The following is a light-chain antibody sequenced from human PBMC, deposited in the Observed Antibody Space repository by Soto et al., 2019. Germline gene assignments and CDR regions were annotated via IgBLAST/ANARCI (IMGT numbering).Light chain of an antibody. CDR1: QIIGSW. J-gene: IGKJ2*01. CDR2: KAT. CDR3: QQYNDFQYT. V-gene: IGKV1-5*03. Sequence: DIQMTQSPSTLSASVGDGVTITCRASQIIGSWLAWYQQKPGKAPKLLIYKATNLQSGVPSRFSGSGSGTGFSLTISSLQPEDSATYFCQQYNDFQYTFGRGTKLEI.